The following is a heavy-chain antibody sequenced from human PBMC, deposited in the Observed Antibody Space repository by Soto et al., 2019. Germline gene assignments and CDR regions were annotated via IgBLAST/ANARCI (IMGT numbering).Heavy chain of an antibody. CDR2: IYWDDDK. J-gene: IGHJ4*02. V-gene: IGHV2-5*02. CDR1: GFSLSTSGVG. CDR3: AHRDWIEGLFDY. D-gene: IGHD1-1*01. Sequence: QITLKESGPTLVKPTQTLTLTCTFSGFSLSTSGVGVGWIRLPPGKALEWLAVIYWDDDKHYSPSLKSRLTITKDPSKNQVVLTMTNMDPADTATSYCAHRDWIEGLFDYWGQGTLVTVSS.